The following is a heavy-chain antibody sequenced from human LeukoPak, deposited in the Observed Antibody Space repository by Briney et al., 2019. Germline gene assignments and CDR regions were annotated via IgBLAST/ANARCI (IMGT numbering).Heavy chain of an antibody. CDR3: ARDPDIVVVPAAMPRALIDY. J-gene: IGHJ4*02. CDR1: GGSISSGGYY. CDR2: IYTSGST. D-gene: IGHD2-2*01. Sequence: PSETLSLTCTVSGGSISSGGYYWSWIRQPAGKGLEWIGRIYTSGSTNYNPSLKSRVTMSVDTSKNQFSLKLSSVTAADTAVYYCARDPDIVVVPAAMPRALIDYWGQGTLVTVSS. V-gene: IGHV4-61*02.